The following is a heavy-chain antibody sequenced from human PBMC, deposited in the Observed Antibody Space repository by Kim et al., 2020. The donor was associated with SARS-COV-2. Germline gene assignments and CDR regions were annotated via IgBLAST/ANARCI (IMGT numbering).Heavy chain of an antibody. D-gene: IGHD4-17*01. V-gene: IGHV3-23*01. J-gene: IGHJ4*01. CDR2: ISGGGHNT. Sequence: GGSLRLSCVASGFTFRNYGMNWVRQPPGKGLEWVSSISGGGHNTYYAESVEGRFTISRDNSKTTLYLQVDSLRAEDTAVYYCAKDEATVTTSGFDYWGHGTLVAASS. CDR1: GFTFRNYG. CDR3: AKDEATVTTSGFDY.